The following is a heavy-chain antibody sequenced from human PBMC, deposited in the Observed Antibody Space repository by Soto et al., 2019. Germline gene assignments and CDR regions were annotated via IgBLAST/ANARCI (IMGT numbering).Heavy chain of an antibody. CDR1: GGSSSSGGYS. CDR3: ARAGVVGATALDY. J-gene: IGHJ4*02. CDR2: IYHSGST. V-gene: IGHV4-30-2*01. D-gene: IGHD1-26*01. Sequence: PSETLSLTCAVSGGSSSSGGYSWSWIRQPPGKGLEWIGYIYHSGSTYYNPSLKSRVTISVDRSKNQFSLKLSSVTAADTAVYYCARAGVVGATALDYWVQGTLVTVSS.